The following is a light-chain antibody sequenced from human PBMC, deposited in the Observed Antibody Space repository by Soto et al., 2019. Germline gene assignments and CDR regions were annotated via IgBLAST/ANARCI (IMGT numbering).Light chain of an antibody. V-gene: IGLV2-11*01. CDR1: SSDVGDYNY. CDR3: CSYAGNYAFV. J-gene: IGLJ1*01. Sequence: QSVLTQPRSVSGSPGQSVTISCTGTSSDVGDYNYVSWYQQHPGKAPKLMICDVSKRPSGVPDRFSGSKSGNTASLTISGLQAEDEADYYCCSYAGNYAFVFGTGTKLTVL. CDR2: DVS.